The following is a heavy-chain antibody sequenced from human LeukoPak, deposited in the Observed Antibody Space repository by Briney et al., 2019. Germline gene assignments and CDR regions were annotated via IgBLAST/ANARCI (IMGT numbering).Heavy chain of an antibody. CDR2: INHRGST. Sequence: PSETLSLTCDVYGGSFGGYYWSWIRQPPGKGLEWIGEINHRGSTNYNPSLKSRVTMSVDTSKNQFSLKLSSVTAADTAVYYCARGPLNFDYWGQGTLVTVSS. CDR1: GGSFGGYY. CDR3: ARGPLNFDY. J-gene: IGHJ4*02. V-gene: IGHV4-34*01.